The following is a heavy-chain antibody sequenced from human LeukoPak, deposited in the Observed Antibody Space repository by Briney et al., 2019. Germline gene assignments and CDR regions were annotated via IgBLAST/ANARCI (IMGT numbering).Heavy chain of an antibody. CDR1: GFTFSNYW. J-gene: IGHJ4*02. V-gene: IGHV3-7*01. Sequence: GRSLRLSCAASGFTFSNYWMSWVRQAPGKGPEWVANIKQDGSEKYYVDSVKGRFTISRDNAENSLYLQMNSLRAEDTAVYYCARGGGGCDYWGQGTLVTVSS. D-gene: IGHD1-26*01. CDR3: ARGGGGCDY. CDR2: IKQDGSEK.